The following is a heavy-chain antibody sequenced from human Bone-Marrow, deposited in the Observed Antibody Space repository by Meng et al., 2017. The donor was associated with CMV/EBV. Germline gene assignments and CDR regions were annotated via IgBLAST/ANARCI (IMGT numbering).Heavy chain of an antibody. Sequence: SLKISCAASGFTFDDYAMHWVRQAPGKGLEWVSGISWNSGSIGYADSVKGRFTISRDNAKNSLYLQINSLRAEDTALYYCAKDMRGYSGGFDYWVQGTLVTVSS. V-gene: IGHV3-9*01. D-gene: IGHD1-26*01. J-gene: IGHJ4*02. CDR2: ISWNSGSI. CDR3: AKDMRGYSGGFDY. CDR1: GFTFDDYA.